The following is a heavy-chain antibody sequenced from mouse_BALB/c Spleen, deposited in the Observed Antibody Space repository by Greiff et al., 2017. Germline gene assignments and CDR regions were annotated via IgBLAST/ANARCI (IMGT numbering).Heavy chain of an antibody. J-gene: IGHJ3*01. CDR2: IDPANGNT. Sequence: VQLKQSGAELVKPGASVKLSCTASGFNIKDTYMHWVKQRPEQGLEWIGRIDPANGNTKYDPKFQGKATITADTSSNTAYLQLSSLTSEDTAVYDCAREWRFAYWGQGTLVTVAA. CDR3: AREWRFAY. V-gene: IGHV14-3*02. CDR1: GFNIKDTY.